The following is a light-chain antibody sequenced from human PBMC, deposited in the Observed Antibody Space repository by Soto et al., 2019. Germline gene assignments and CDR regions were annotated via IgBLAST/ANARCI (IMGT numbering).Light chain of an antibody. CDR3: ATWDSSLNTVV. V-gene: IGLV1-51*01. J-gene: IGLJ2*01. CDR2: DNN. CDR1: SSNIGNNY. Sequence: QSVLTQPPSVSAAPGQKVTVSCSGSSSNIGNNYVSWYQQLPGTAPKLLIYDNNYRSSGIPDRFSGSTSGTSGTLVITGLQTGDEADYYCATWDSSLNTVVFSGGTQLTVL.